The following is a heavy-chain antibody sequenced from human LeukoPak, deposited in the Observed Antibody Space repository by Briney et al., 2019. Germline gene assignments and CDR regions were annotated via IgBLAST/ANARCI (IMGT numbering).Heavy chain of an antibody. V-gene: IGHV1-69*01. CDR3: ASSFNSYGYTPSYYYYCMDV. CDR1: GGTFSSYA. J-gene: IGHJ6*03. CDR2: IIPIFGTA. Sequence: SVKVSCKASGGTFSSYAISWVRQAPGQGLEWMGGIIPIFGTANYAQKFQGRVTITADESTSTAYMELSSLRSEDTAVYYCASSFNSYGYTPSYYYYCMDVWGKGTTVTVSS. D-gene: IGHD5-18*01.